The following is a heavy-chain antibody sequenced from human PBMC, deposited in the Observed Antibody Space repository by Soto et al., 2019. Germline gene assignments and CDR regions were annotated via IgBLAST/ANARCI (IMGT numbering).Heavy chain of an antibody. J-gene: IGHJ5*02. CDR1: GVAHDHYF. CDR2: VSQVGAASYRSAGATT. CDR3: ARDRGGITVSSKPLGEGFDP. V-gene: IGHV4-59*01. D-gene: IGHD6-19*01. Sequence: QVHLQESRPPLLRPSETLSLPGTVSGVAHDHYFWCWIRQTPGRGLVRLGYVSQVGAASYRSAGATTGYNHSPESRATISLDLPRNQFSLRLTTVTAAATAVYYCARDRGGITVSSKPLGEGFDPWGQGTLVTVS.